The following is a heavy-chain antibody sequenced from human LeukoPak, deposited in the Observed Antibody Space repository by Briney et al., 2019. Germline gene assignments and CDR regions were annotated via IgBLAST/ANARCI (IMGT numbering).Heavy chain of an antibody. CDR1: GYSISSGYY. Sequence: SETLSLTCTVSGYSISSGYYWGWIRQPPGKGLEWFGIIYHSGSTYYNPSLKSRVTISVDTSKNQFSLKLSSVTAADTAVYYCARVSGRFTWYFDLWGRGTLVTVSS. CDR3: ARVSGRFTWYFDL. J-gene: IGHJ2*01. CDR2: IYHSGST. V-gene: IGHV4-38-2*02.